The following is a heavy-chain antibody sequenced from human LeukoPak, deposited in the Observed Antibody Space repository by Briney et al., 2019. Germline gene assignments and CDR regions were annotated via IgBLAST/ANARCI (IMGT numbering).Heavy chain of an antibody. CDR3: ARAQIVVVPAAPYNWFDP. D-gene: IGHD2-2*01. J-gene: IGHJ5*02. CDR1: GGSISSGGYY. V-gene: IGHV4-31*01. CDR2: IYYSGSN. Sequence: PSQTLSLTCTVSGGSISSGGYYWSWIRQHPGKGLEWIGYIYYSGSNYYNPSLKNQITRSVDTSKKQFSLKLSSVTAADTAVYYCARAQIVVVPAAPYNWFDPWGQGTLVTVSS.